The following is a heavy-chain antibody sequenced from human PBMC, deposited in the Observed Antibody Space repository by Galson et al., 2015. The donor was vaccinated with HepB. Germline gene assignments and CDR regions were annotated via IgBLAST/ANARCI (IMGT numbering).Heavy chain of an antibody. CDR1: GGTFSSYA. Sequence: SVKVSCKASGGTFSSYAISWVRQAPGQGLEWMGGIIPIFGTANYAQKFQGRVTITADESTSTAYMELSSLRSEDTAVYYCARDKVPSGYYDSSGYYSGWFDPWGQGTLVTVSS. D-gene: IGHD3-22*01. CDR3: ARDKVPSGYYDSSGYYSGWFDP. J-gene: IGHJ5*02. V-gene: IGHV1-69*13. CDR2: IIPIFGTA.